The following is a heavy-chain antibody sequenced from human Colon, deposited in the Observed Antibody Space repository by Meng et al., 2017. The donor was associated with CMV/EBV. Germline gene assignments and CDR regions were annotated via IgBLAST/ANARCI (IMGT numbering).Heavy chain of an antibody. Sequence: SLKISCVTSGFNFHEYSMHWVRRAPGQGVEWVAAVSSDSNYLAYADSVRGRFTVSRDNAENSLYLQMNDLRPEDLALYYCAKGGGSYYESAFIFWGQGTMVTVSS. J-gene: IGHJ3*01. CDR3: AKGGGSYYESAFIF. CDR1: GFNFHEYS. CDR2: VSSDSNYL. D-gene: IGHD3-3*01. V-gene: IGHV3-9*03.